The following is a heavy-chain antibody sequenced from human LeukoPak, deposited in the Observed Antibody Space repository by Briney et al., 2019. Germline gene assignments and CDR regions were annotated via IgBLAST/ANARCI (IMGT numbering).Heavy chain of an antibody. CDR2: ISYDGSNK. CDR3: ARDRGSSSGWYACFDY. D-gene: IGHD6-19*01. CDR1: GFTFSSYA. Sequence: PGGSLRLSCAASGFTFSSYAMHWVRQAPGKGLEWVAVISYDGSNKYYADSVKGRFTISRDNSKNTLYLQMNSLRAEDTAVYYCARDRGSSSGWYACFDYWGQGTLVTVSS. V-gene: IGHV3-30*04. J-gene: IGHJ4*02.